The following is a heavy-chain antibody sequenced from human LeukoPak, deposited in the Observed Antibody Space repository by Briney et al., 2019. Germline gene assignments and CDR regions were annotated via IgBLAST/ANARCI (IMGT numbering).Heavy chain of an antibody. J-gene: IGHJ4*02. CDR3: AREVGEKPWGRLRLGYYFDY. CDR1: GGSISSGDYY. D-gene: IGHD5-12*01. V-gene: IGHV4-61*09. Sequence: NPSQTLSLTCTVSGGSISSGDYYWNWIRQPAAAGKGLEWIGEIYHGGSTNYNPSLKSRVTISVDKSKNQFSLKLSSVTAADTAVYYCAREVGEKPWGRLRLGYYFDYWGQGTLVTVSS. CDR2: IYHGGST.